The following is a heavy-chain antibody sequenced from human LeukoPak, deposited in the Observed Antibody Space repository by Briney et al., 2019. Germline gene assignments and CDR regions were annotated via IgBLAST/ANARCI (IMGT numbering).Heavy chain of an antibody. CDR2: IYPGDSDT. Sequence: GESLKISCKGSGYSFTNYWIAWVRQMPGKGLEWMGVIYPGDSDTRYNPSFQGQVTISADKSISTAYLQWSSLTASDTAMYYCAGQGISSSWYYDYWGQGTLVTVSS. J-gene: IGHJ4*02. D-gene: IGHD6-13*01. CDR1: GYSFTNYW. V-gene: IGHV5-51*01. CDR3: AGQGISSSWYYDY.